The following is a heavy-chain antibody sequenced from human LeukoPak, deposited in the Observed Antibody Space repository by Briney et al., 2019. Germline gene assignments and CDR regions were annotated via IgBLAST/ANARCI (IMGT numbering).Heavy chain of an antibody. J-gene: IGHJ4*02. V-gene: IGHV3-20*04. CDR2: INWNGDST. D-gene: IGHD6-13*01. Sequence: GGSLRLSCAATGFTFDDYGMSWVRQAPGKGLDWVSGINWNGDSTGYADSVKGRFTISRDNAKNSLYLQMNSLRAEDTALYYCARDEYSSSWYYFDYWGQGTLVTVSS. CDR1: GFTFDDYG. CDR3: ARDEYSSSWYYFDY.